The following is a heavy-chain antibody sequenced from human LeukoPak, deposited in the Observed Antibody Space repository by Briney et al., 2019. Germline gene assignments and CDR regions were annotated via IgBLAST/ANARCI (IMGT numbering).Heavy chain of an antibody. CDR3: ARQLGDVEYNWFDP. J-gene: IGHJ5*02. V-gene: IGHV4-39*01. CDR1: GGSISSSGYY. CDR2: MYYSGST. D-gene: IGHD2-21*02. Sequence: SETLSLTCTVSGGSISSSGYYWGWIRQPPGKGLEWIGSMYYSGSTYYNLSLKSRVTMSVDTSKNQFSLKLSSVTAADTAVYYCARQLGDVEYNWFDPWGQGTLVTVSS.